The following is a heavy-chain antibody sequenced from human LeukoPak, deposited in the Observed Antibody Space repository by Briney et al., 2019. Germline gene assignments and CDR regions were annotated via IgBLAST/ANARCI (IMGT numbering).Heavy chain of an antibody. Sequence: GGSLRLSCAASGFIFSDHNMDWVRQAPGKGLEWVGRIRNKANSYIIGGAASVRGRFTISRDDSKNLLFLQMNSLRAEDTAVYYCARDAGWSLDPWGQGTLVTVSS. CDR2: IRNKANSYII. CDR3: ARDAGWSLDP. D-gene: IGHD1-26*01. CDR1: GFIFSDHN. V-gene: IGHV3-72*01. J-gene: IGHJ5*02.